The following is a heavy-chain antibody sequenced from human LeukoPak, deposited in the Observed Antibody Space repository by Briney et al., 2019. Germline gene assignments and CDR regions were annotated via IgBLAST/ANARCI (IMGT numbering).Heavy chain of an antibody. CDR1: GGSISSYY. J-gene: IGHJ3*02. Sequence: SETLSLTCTVSGGSISSYYWSWIRQPPGKGLEWIGYVYYSGSANYNPSLKSRVTTSVDTSKNQCSLRVSSVTAADTAVYYCARVLGGIPGVFDIWGHGTKVTVSS. CDR3: ARVLGGIPGVFDI. D-gene: IGHD3-16*01. V-gene: IGHV4-59*01. CDR2: VYYSGSA.